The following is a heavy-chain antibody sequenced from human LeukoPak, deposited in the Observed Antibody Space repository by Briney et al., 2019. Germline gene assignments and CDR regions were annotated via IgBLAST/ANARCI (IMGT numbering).Heavy chain of an antibody. CDR1: GGSISSYY. J-gene: IGHJ4*02. CDR2: IYYRGSA. V-gene: IGHV4-59*01. CDR3: ARAGNYYASGSYLGY. Sequence: SETLSLTCTVSGGSISSYYWSWIRQPPGKGLEWIGYIYYRGSANYNPSLKSRVTISVDTSKNQFSLKLNSVTAADTAVYYCARAGNYYASGSYLGYWGQGTLVTVSS. D-gene: IGHD3-10*01.